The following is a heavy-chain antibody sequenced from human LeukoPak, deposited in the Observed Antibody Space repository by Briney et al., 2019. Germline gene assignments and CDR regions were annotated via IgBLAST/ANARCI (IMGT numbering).Heavy chain of an antibody. CDR2: TRSKAYGGTT. CDR1: GFTFGDYA. D-gene: IGHD5-18*01. V-gene: IGHV3-49*03. CDR3: TRVRTATNYYYMDV. Sequence: GGSLRLSCTASGFTFGDYAMSWFRQAPGKGLEWVGFTRSKAYGGTTEYAASVKGRFTISRDDSKSIAYLQMNSLKTEDTAVYYCTRVRTATNYYYMDVWGKGTTVTVSS. J-gene: IGHJ6*03.